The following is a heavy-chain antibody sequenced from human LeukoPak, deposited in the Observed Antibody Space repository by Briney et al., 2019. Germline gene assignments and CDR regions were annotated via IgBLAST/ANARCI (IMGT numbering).Heavy chain of an antibody. J-gene: IGHJ4*02. CDR1: GFTFSSYG. Sequence: GGSLRLSCAASGFTFSSYGMHWVRQAPDKGLEWVAVIWYDGSNKYYADSVKGRFTISRDNSKNTLYLQMNSLRAEDTAVYYCARIAAAGSDRDYWGQGTLVTVSS. CDR2: IWYDGSNK. D-gene: IGHD6-13*01. V-gene: IGHV3-33*08. CDR3: ARIAAAGSDRDY.